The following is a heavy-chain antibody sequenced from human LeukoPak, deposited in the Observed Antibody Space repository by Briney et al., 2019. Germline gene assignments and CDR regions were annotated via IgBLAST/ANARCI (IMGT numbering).Heavy chain of an antibody. D-gene: IGHD1-14*01. CDR2: ISYSGAT. V-gene: IGHV4-39*07. CDR1: GGTVTSSTYF. CDR3: ARDGFYYHYYMDV. J-gene: IGHJ6*03. Sequence: SETLALTCTLSGGTVTSSTYFWSWIRQPPGKGLEWIASISYSGATYYNPSLKSRVSMSVHTSKNQFSLKLSSVTAADTAVYYCARDGFYYHYYMDVWGEGTTVTVSS.